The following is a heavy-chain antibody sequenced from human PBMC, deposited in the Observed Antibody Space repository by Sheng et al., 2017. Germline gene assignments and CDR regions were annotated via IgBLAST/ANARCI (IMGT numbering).Heavy chain of an antibody. J-gene: IGHJ6*03. V-gene: IGHV4-61*02. CDR3: ARDRGLMIVGPGDFYYMDV. CDR2: IYTSGST. D-gene: IGHD3-22*01. Sequence: QVQLQESGPGLVKPSQTLSLTCTVSGGSISSGSYYWSWIRQPAGKGLECIGRIYTSGSTNYNPSLKSRVTISVDTSKNQFSLKLSSVTAADTAVYYCARDRGLMIVGPGDFYYMDVWGQGTTVTV. CDR1: GGSISSGSYY.